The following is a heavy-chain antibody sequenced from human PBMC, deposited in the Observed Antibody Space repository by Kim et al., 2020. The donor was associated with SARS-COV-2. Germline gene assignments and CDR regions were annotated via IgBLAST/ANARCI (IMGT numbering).Heavy chain of an antibody. D-gene: IGHD3-3*01. V-gene: IGHV3-21*01. CDR3: ARGEHYDPPVDY. Sequence: DADQVKGRFTICRDNAKHSLYLQMNSLRGEDTAVYYCARGEHYDPPVDYWGQGTLVTVSS. J-gene: IGHJ4*02.